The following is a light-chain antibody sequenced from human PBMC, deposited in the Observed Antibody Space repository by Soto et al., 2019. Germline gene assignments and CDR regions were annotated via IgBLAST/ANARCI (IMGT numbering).Light chain of an antibody. CDR2: AAS. J-gene: IGKJ1*01. V-gene: IGKV1-39*01. CDR3: QQSSTTPRT. CDR1: QSISTY. Sequence: DIQMTQSPSSLSASVGDRVTITCRASQSISTYLNWYQQKPGKAPKLLIYAASTLHSGVPSRFSGSGSGTDFRLTITSLQPEDIATYYCQQSSTTPRTFGQGTNVDFK.